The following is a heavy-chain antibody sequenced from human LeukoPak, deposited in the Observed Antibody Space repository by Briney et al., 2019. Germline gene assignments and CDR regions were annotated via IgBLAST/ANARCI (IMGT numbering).Heavy chain of an antibody. CDR1: GFTFSSYS. J-gene: IGHJ4*02. CDR3: ARDAQRYGSGSYYNVPPHDY. V-gene: IGHV3-21*01. Sequence: GGSLRLSCAASGFTFSSYSMNWVRQAPGKGLEWVSSISSSSSYIYYADSVKGRFTISRDNAKNSLYLQMNSLRAEDTAVYYCARDAQRYGSGSYYNVPPHDYWGQGTLVTVSS. CDR2: ISSSSSYI. D-gene: IGHD3-10*01.